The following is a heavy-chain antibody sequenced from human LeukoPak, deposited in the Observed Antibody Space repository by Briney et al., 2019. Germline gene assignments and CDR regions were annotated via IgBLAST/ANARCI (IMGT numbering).Heavy chain of an antibody. D-gene: IGHD3-16*01. J-gene: IGHJ4*02. Sequence: GGSLRLSCTASGFTFSDYHMSWVRQAPGKGLEWVGRIRRKTDGGTTDYAAPVKGRFTISRDDSKNTLYLQMNSLKTEDTAVYYCSCDLGLYVVYWGQRTLGTVSS. CDR3: SCDLGLYVVY. V-gene: IGHV3-15*01. CDR1: GFTFSDYH. CDR2: IRRKTDGGTT.